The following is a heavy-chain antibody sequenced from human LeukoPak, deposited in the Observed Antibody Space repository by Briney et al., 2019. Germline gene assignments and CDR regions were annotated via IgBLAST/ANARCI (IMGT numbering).Heavy chain of an antibody. D-gene: IGHD2-15*01. CDR3: ATLSTLRLLPPIPPFYFDY. J-gene: IGHJ4*02. CDR2: TYHSGST. CDR1: GYSISSGYY. Sequence: PSETLSLTCAVSGYSISSGYYWGWIRQPPGKGLEWIGSTYHSGSTYYNPSLKSRVTISVDTSKNQFSLKLSSVTAADTAVYYCATLSTLRLLPPIPPFYFDYWGQGTLVTVSS. V-gene: IGHV4-38-2*01.